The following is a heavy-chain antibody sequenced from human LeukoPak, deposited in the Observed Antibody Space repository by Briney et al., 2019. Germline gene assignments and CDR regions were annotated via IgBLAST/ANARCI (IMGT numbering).Heavy chain of an antibody. CDR1: GYTFSSYD. CDR2: MNPNSGDT. J-gene: IGHJ4*02. V-gene: IGHV1-8*03. D-gene: IGHD3-10*01. Sequence: ASVKVSCKASGYTFSSYDINWVRQATGQRFEWMGWMNPNSGDTGYAQKFQGRVTITRNTSISTAYMELSSLRSEDTAVYYCARRSMDPFDYWGQGTLVTVSS. CDR3: ARRSMDPFDY.